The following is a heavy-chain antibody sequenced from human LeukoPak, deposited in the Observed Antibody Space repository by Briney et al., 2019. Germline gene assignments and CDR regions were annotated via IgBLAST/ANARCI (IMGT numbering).Heavy chain of an antibody. V-gene: IGHV2-70*11. D-gene: IGHD7-27*01. CDR2: VDWDDDK. CDR1: GFSLRTSGMC. Sequence: SGPTLVKPTPTLTLTCTFSGFSLRTSGMCVNWFRQPPGKALEWLARVDWDDDKYYGTSLKTRLAISKDTSKNQVVLTMTNMDPADTATYYCARSNWGSHWYFDLWGRGTLVTVSS. J-gene: IGHJ2*01. CDR3: ARSNWGSHWYFDL.